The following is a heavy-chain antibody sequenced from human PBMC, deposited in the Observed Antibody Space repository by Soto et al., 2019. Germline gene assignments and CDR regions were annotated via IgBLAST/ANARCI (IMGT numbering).Heavy chain of an antibody. J-gene: IGHJ4*02. V-gene: IGHV4-61*01. D-gene: IGHD3-16*01. CDR1: DGSVNSGNYY. CDR3: AREEKQLSRYGGDFDY. CDR2: IYYIGST. Sequence: QVQLQESGPGLVKPSETLSLTCTVSDGSVNSGNYYWSWIRQPPGKGLEWIGHIYYIGSTNYNPSVKSRVTISVDTSKNQFSLKVTSVTAADTAVYFCAREEKQLSRYGGDFDYWGQGILVTVSS.